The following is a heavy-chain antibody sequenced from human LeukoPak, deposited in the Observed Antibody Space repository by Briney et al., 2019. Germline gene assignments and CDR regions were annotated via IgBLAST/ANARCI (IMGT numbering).Heavy chain of an antibody. Sequence: PSETLSLTCTVSGVSISIYYWSWIRQPPGKGLEWIGNIYSSGSTDYNPSLKSRVTISLDTSKFQFSLRLNSVTAADTAVYYCARADPNASGYFYRFNWFDPWGQGTLVTVSS. CDR2: IYSSGST. CDR1: GVSISIYY. D-gene: IGHD3-10*01. CDR3: ARADPNASGYFYRFNWFDP. J-gene: IGHJ5*02. V-gene: IGHV4-59*01.